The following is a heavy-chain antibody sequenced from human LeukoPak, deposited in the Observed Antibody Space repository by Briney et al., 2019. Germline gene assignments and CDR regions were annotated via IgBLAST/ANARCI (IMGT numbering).Heavy chain of an antibody. D-gene: IGHD2-15*01. V-gene: IGHV1-18*01. CDR1: GYSFTSYG. CDR3: ARTAVVVVPLFDY. Sequence: ASVKVSCKASGYSFTSYGIGWVRQAPGQGLEWVGWSNPYNGNTNYGQKFRGRVSMTTDTSTYTAFMELMSLTSDDTAVYYCARTAVVVVPLFDYWGQGTLVTVSS. CDR2: SNPYNGNT. J-gene: IGHJ4*02.